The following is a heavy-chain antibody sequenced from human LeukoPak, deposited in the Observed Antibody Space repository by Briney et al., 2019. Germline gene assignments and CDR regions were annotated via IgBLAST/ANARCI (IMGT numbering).Heavy chain of an antibody. Sequence: SETLSLTCTVSGGSISSYYWGWIRQPPGKGLEWIGSIYYSGSTYYNPSLKSRVTISVDTSKNQFSLKLSSVTAADTAVYYCARLVFLHYYMDVWGKGTTVTVSS. CDR1: GGSISSYY. V-gene: IGHV4-39*01. D-gene: IGHD2-21*01. CDR2: IYYSGST. J-gene: IGHJ6*03. CDR3: ARLVFLHYYMDV.